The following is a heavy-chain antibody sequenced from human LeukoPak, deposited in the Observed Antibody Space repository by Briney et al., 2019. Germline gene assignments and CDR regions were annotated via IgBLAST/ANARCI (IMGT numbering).Heavy chain of an antibody. D-gene: IGHD1-26*01. CDR3: ATQSFRRWELLRY. CDR2: IHHSGST. CDR1: GGSISSYY. J-gene: IGHJ4*02. Sequence: SGTLSLTCTVSGGSISSYYWSWIRQPPGKGLEWIGEIHHSGSTNYNPSLKSRVTISVDTSKNQFSLKLSSVTAADTAVYYCATQSFRRWELLRYWGQGTLVTVSS. V-gene: IGHV4-34*01.